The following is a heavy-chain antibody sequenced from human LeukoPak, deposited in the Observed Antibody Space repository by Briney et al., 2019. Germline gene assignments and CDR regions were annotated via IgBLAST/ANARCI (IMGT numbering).Heavy chain of an antibody. CDR3: AKETMVRGVPDYGMDV. CDR1: GFTFSNYA. CDR2: IISTGTRT. V-gene: IGHV3-23*01. Sequence: GGSLRLSCAASGFTFSNYAMSWVRQAPGKGLKWVSSIISTGTRTNYADSVKGRFAISRDNSKNTLYLQMNSLRAEDTAVYYCAKETMVRGVPDYGMDVWGQGTTVTVSS. D-gene: IGHD3-10*01. J-gene: IGHJ6*02.